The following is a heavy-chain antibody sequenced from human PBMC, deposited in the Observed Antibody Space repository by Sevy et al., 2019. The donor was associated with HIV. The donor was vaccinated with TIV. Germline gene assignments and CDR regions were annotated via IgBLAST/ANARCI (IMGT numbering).Heavy chain of an antibody. CDR1: GGSVSSGSYY. CDR2: IYYSGST. D-gene: IGHD2-21*02. J-gene: IGHJ4*02. V-gene: IGHV4-61*01. CDR3: ARVRVTIDY. Sequence: SETLSLTCTVSGGSVSSGSYYWSWIRQPPGKGLGWIGYIYYSGSTNYNPSLKSRVTISVDTSKNQFSLKLSSVTAADTAVYYWARVRVTIDYWGQGTLVTVSS.